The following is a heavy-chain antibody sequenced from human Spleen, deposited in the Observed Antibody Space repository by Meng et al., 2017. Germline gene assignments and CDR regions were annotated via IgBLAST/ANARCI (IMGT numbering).Heavy chain of an antibody. CDR1: GGSISSGSYY. D-gene: IGHD2-2*01. V-gene: IGHV4-61*02. J-gene: IGHJ6*02. CDR3: ARGFVRYCSSTSCYAPFGLDYYYYGMDV. CDR2: IYTSGST. Sequence: LRLSCTVSGGSISSGSYYWSWIRQPAGKGLEWIGRIYTSGSTNYNPSLKSRVTISVDTSKNQFSLKLSSVTAADTAVYYCARGFVRYCSSTSCYAPFGLDYYYYGMDVWGQGTTVTVSS.